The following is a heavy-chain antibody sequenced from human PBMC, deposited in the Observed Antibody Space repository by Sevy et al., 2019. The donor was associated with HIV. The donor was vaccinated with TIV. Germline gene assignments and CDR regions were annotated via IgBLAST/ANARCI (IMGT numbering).Heavy chain of an antibody. J-gene: IGHJ4*02. V-gene: IGHV1-24*01. CDR3: ATMGILDFYFDY. CDR2: FDPEDGET. CDR1: GYTLTELS. Sequence: ASVKVSCKVSGYTLTELSMHWERQAPGRGLEWMGGFDPEDGETIYAQKFQGRVTMTEDTSTDTAYMELSSLRSEDTAVYYCATMGILDFYFDYWGQGTLVTVSS. D-gene: IGHD6-13*01.